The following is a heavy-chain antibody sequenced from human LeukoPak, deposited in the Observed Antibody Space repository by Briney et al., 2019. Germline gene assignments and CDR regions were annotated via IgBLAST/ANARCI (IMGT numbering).Heavy chain of an antibody. V-gene: IGHV4-4*07. CDR1: GGSISSYY. D-gene: IGHD1-26*01. Sequence: SETLSLTCTVSGGSISSYYWSWIRQPAGKGLEWIGRIYTSGSTNYNPSFKSRVTMSVDTSKNQFSLKLSSVTAADTAVYYCARDRGSGSNSYFDYWGQGTLVTVSS. CDR3: ARDRGSGSNSYFDY. CDR2: IYTSGST. J-gene: IGHJ4*02.